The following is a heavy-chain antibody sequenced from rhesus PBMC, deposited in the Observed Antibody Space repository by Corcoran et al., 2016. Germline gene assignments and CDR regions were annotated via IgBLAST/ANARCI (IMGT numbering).Heavy chain of an antibody. V-gene: IGHV4-73*01. J-gene: IGHJ4*01. CDR3: AREGLRYYFDY. Sequence: QLQLQESGPGLVKPSVTLSLTCAVYGGSISGYYYWSWIRQPPGKGLEWIGYIYGNSASTNYNPSLKNRVTISKDTSKTQFSLKLSSVTAADTAVYYCAREGLRYYFDYWGQGVLVTVSS. D-gene: IGHD2-21*01. CDR1: GGSISGYYY. CDR2: IYGNSAST.